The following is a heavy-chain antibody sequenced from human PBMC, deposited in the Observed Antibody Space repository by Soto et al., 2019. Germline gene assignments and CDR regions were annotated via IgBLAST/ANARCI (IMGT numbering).Heavy chain of an antibody. CDR2: IRGSGDFT. CDR3: AKGRETTSIFDH. CDR1: GFTFSIDA. J-gene: IGHJ4*02. Sequence: EVHLLESGGGLVQPGGSLRLSCVASGFTFSIDAMSWVRQAPGKGLEWVSLIRGSGDFTEYAGSVKGRFTISRDNSKNTVSLQMNSLRADDTAVYYCAKGRETTSIFDHWGQGILVTVSS. D-gene: IGHD4-17*01. V-gene: IGHV3-23*01.